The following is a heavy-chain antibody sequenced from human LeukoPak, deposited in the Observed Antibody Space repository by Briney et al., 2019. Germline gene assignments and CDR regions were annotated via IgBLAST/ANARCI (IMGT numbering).Heavy chain of an antibody. J-gene: IGHJ4*02. CDR2: IKSKTDGGTT. D-gene: IGHD3-9*01. CDR1: GFTFSNAG. Sequence: GGSLRLSCAASGFTFSNAGMSWVRQAPGKGLEWVGRIKSKTDGGTTDYAAPVKGRFTISRDDSKNTLYLQMNSLKTEDTAVYYCTTSLRYFDWLQLTNYWGQGTLVTVSS. CDR3: TTSLRYFDWLQLTNY. V-gene: IGHV3-15*01.